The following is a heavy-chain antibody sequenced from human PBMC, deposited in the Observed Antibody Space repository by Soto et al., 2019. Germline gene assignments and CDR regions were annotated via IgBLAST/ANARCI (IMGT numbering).Heavy chain of an antibody. CDR1: GFSLSTSGVA. CDR3: AHRQTDHGDFDY. CDR2: IYWDDDK. J-gene: IGHJ4*02. Sequence: QITLKESGPTLVKPTQTLTLTCTFSGFSLSTSGVAVGWIRQPPGKALEWLALIYWDDDKRYSPSLKNRLTLXRXXSETQVVLTMTTMDPVDTATYYCAHRQTDHGDFDYWGQGTLVTVSS. V-gene: IGHV2-5*02. D-gene: IGHD2-21*02.